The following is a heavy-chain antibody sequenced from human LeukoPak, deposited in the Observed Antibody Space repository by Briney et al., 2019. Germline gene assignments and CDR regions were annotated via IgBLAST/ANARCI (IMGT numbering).Heavy chain of an antibody. CDR3: ARENKDFGVAPFDY. D-gene: IGHD3-3*01. Sequence: PSETLSLTCTVSGGSISSPTYHWGWIRQPPGKGLEWIGSIYYSGTTYYNPSLKSRVTISIDTSKNQFSLRLSSVTAADTAVYYCARENKDFGVAPFDYWGQGTLVTVSS. CDR2: IYYSGTT. V-gene: IGHV4-39*02. J-gene: IGHJ4*02. CDR1: GGSISSPTYH.